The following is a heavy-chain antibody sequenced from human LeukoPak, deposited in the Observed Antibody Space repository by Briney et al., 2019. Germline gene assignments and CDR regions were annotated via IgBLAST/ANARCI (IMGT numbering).Heavy chain of an antibody. Sequence: VASVKVSCKASGGTFSSYAISWVRQAPGQGLEWMGGIIPIFGTANYAQKFQGRVTITADESTSTAYMELSSLRSEDTAVYYCATQRHCSSTSCYSEQFDYWGQGTLVTVSS. D-gene: IGHD2-2*01. V-gene: IGHV1-69*01. J-gene: IGHJ4*02. CDR1: GGTFSSYA. CDR2: IIPIFGTA. CDR3: ATQRHCSSTSCYSEQFDY.